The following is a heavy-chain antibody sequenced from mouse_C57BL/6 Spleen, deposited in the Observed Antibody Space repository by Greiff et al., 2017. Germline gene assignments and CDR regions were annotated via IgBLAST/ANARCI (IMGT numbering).Heavy chain of an antibody. J-gene: IGHJ2*01. CDR1: GYTFTSYW. CDR2: INPSSGYT. V-gene: IGHV1-7*01. D-gene: IGHD2-1*01. Sequence: VQRVESGAELAKPGASVKLSCKASGYTFTSYWMHWVKQRPGQGLEWIGYINPSSGYTKYNQKFKDKATLTADKSSSTAYMQLSSLTYEDSAVYYCARSTYGNSFDYWGQGTTLTVSS. CDR3: ARSTYGNSFDY.